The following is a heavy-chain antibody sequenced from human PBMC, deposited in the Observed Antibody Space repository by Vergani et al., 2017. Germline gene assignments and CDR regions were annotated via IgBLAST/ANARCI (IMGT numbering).Heavy chain of an antibody. J-gene: IGHJ6*03. Sequence: EVQLVESGGGLVQPGGSLRLSCAASGFTFSSYWMSWVRQAPGKGLEWVANIKQDGSEKYYVDSVKGRFTISRDNAKNSLYLQMNSLRAEDTAVYYCARDLRGSYYYYYMDVWVKGTTVTVSS. CDR3: ARDLRGSYYYYYMDV. CDR1: GFTFSSYW. CDR2: IKQDGSEK. V-gene: IGHV3-7*01. D-gene: IGHD3-16*01.